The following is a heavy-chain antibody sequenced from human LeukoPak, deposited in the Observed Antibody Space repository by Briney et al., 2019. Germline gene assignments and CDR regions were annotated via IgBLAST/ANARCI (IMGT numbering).Heavy chain of an antibody. D-gene: IGHD3-22*01. V-gene: IGHV4-39*01. Sequence: PSETLSLTCTVSGGSISSSSYYWGWIRQPPGKGLEWLGSTDYTGNIYYNPSLKSRVTISVGTSKNQFSLKLSSVTAADTAVYYCARRDYDIGWFDPWGQGTLVTVSS. CDR2: TDYTGNI. CDR1: GGSISSSSYY. CDR3: ARRDYDIGWFDP. J-gene: IGHJ5*02.